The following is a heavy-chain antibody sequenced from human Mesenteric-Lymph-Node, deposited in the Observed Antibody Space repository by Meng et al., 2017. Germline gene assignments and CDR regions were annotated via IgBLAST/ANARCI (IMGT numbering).Heavy chain of an antibody. V-gene: IGHV4-59*08. D-gene: IGHD3-10*01. CDR1: GGSISSYY. CDR3: ARVDPHGSGTYNIGYFDY. J-gene: IGHJ4*02. CDR2: VYHSGNT. Sequence: SETLSLTCTVSGGSISSYYWSWIRQPPGKGLEWIGSVYHSGNTNYNPSLKSRVTISVDTSKNQFSLKLSSVTAADTAVYYCARVDPHGSGTYNIGYFDYWGQGTLVTVSS.